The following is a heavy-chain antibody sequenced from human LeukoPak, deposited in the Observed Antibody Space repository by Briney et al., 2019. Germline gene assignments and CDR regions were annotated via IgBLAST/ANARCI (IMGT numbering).Heavy chain of an antibody. CDR1: GYTFTSYG. V-gene: IGHV1-18*01. D-gene: IGHD3-3*01. CDR2: ICAYNGNT. Sequence: ASVKVSCKASGYTFTSYGISWVRQAPGQGLEWMGWICAYNGNTNYAQKLQGRVTMTTDTSTSTAYMELRSLRSDDTAVYYCARGRFLEWLLSRLGFDYWGQGTLVTVSS. CDR3: ARGRFLEWLLSRLGFDY. J-gene: IGHJ4*02.